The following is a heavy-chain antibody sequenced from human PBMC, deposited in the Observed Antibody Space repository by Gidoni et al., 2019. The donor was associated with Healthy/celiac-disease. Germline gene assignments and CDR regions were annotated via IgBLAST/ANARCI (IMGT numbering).Heavy chain of an antibody. CDR1: GYTFTGYY. J-gene: IGHJ6*03. V-gene: IGHV1-2*02. CDR2: INPYRGGT. Sequence: QVQLVQSGAEVKKPGASVKVSCKASGYTFTGYYMHWVRQAPGQGLEWMGWINPYRGGTNYAQKFQGRVTMTRDTSISTAYMELSRLRSDDTAVYYCARGDYYYYYYMDVWGKGTTVTVSS. D-gene: IGHD2-21*02. CDR3: ARGDYYYYYYMDV.